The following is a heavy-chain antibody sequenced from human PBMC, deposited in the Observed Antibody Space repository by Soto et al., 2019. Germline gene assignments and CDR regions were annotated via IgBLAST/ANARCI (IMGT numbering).Heavy chain of an antibody. CDR3: ARGIHWFPTFYYFDY. Sequence: QVQLQQWGAGLLKLSETLSLTCAVYGGSFSGYYWSWIRQPPGKGLEWIGEINHSGSTNYNPSLKSRVTISVDTSKNQFSLKLSSVTAADTAVYYCARGIHWFPTFYYFDYWGQGTLVTVSS. V-gene: IGHV4-34*01. CDR2: INHSGST. CDR1: GGSFSGYY. J-gene: IGHJ4*02. D-gene: IGHD3-10*01.